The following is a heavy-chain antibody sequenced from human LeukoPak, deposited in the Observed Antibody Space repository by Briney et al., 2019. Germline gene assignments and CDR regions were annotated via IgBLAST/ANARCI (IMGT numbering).Heavy chain of an antibody. J-gene: IGHJ4*02. CDR1: GCTFSSYW. V-gene: IGHV3-7*01. CDR2: IKQDGSEK. CDR3: ARGITPGY. D-gene: IGHD2-15*01. Sequence: QTGGSLRLSCAASGCTFSSYWMSWVRQAPGEGLEWVANIKQDGSEKYYVDSVKGRFTISRDNAKSSLYLQMNSLRAEDTAVYYCARGITPGYWGQGTLVTVSS.